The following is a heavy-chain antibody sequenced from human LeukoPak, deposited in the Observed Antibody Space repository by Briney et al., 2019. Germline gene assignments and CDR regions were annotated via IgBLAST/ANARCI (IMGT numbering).Heavy chain of an antibody. CDR2: ITGSGGST. J-gene: IGHJ4*02. D-gene: IGHD1-26*01. V-gene: IGHV3-23*01. CDR3: ASRPPSESYFAVFDY. CDR1: GLTFSSHA. Sequence: PGGSLRLSCVASGLTFSSHAMTWVRQTPGKGLEWVSGITGSGGSTYHAESVKGRFTISRDNSKNTLYLQMNNLRAEDTAVYYCASRPPSESYFAVFDYWGQGTLFSVSS.